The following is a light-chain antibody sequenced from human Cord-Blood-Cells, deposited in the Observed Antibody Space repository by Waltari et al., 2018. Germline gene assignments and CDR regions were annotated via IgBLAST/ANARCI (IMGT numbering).Light chain of an antibody. J-gene: IGKJ3*01. CDR1: QGIRSY. CDR3: QQYYSTPFT. CDR2: YRS. V-gene: IGKV1D-43*01. Sequence: AIRMTQSPFSLSASVGDRVTITCWASQGIRSYLAWYQQKPTKAPKRFIYYRSSLQNGVPSKFRGSGSGTDYNLTINHLKPEEFPTYYCQQYYSTPFTFGPGNKVDIK.